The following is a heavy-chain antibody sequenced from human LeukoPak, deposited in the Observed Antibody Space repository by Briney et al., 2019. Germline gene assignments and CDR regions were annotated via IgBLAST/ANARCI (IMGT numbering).Heavy chain of an antibody. CDR2: IYYSGST. D-gene: IGHD2-2*01. CDR1: GGSISSGGYY. Sequence: PSETLSLTCTVSGGSISSGGYYWSWIRQHPGKGLEWIGYIYYSGSTYYNPSLKSRVTISVDTSKNQFSLKLSSVTAADTAVYYCARGTADCSSTSCYLDYWGRGTLVTVSS. V-gene: IGHV4-31*03. J-gene: IGHJ4*02. CDR3: ARGTADCSSTSCYLDY.